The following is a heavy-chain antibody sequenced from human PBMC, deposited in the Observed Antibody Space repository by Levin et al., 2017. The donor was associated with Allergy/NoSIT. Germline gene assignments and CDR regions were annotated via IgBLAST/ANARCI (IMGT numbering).Heavy chain of an antibody. V-gene: IGHV3-11*01. Sequence: KRGESLKISCAASGFTFSDYYMSWIRQAPGKGLEWVSYISSSGSTIYYADSVKGRFTISRDNAKNSLYLQMNSLRAEDTAVYYCARRIAVAGTRVLDYWGQGTLVTVSS. CDR1: GFTFSDYY. CDR3: ARRIAVAGTRVLDY. CDR2: ISSSGSTI. D-gene: IGHD6-19*01. J-gene: IGHJ4*02.